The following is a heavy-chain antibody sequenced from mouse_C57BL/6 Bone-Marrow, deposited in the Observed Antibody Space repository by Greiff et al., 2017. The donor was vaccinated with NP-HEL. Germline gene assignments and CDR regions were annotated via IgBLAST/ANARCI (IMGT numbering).Heavy chain of an antibody. CDR1: GYTFTSYW. D-gene: IGHD2-5*01. J-gene: IGHJ2*01. CDR2: IDPSDSDT. Sequence: VQLQQPGAELVRPGSSVKLSCKASGYTFTSYWMHWVKQRPIQGLEWIGNIDPSDSDTHYNQKFQDKATLTVDKSSSTAYMQLSSLTSEDSAVYYCARSGSNYRFDYWGHGTTLTVSS. V-gene: IGHV1-52*01. CDR3: ARSGSNYRFDY.